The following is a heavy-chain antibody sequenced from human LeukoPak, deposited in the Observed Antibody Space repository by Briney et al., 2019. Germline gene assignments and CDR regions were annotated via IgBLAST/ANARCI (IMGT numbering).Heavy chain of an antibody. CDR2: INPNSGGT. CDR1: GYTFTGYY. CDR3: AIPTSPIGTALQY. V-gene: IGHV1-2*02. D-gene: IGHD2-8*02. Sequence: GASVKVSCKASGYTFTGYYMHWVRQAPGQGLEWMGWINPNSGGTNYAQKFQGRVTMTRDTSISTAYMELSSLRSDDTAVYYCAIPTSPIGTALQYWGQGTLFTVSS. J-gene: IGHJ4*02.